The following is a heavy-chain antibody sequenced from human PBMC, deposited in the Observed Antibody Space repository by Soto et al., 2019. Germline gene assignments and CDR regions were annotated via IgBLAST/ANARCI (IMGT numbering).Heavy chain of an antibody. CDR2: IKQDGSQK. CDR1: GFTLSLYW. J-gene: IGHJ4*02. D-gene: IGHD2-2*01. V-gene: IGHV3-7*04. Sequence: EEQLVESGGGLVQPGGSLRLSCAASGFTLSLYWMNWVRQAPGKGLECVASIKQDGSQKHYVDSVKGRFTISRDNANNSVYLHMNSLGAEDTAVYYCARALTAAANYWGQGTLVTVSS. CDR3: ARALTAAANY.